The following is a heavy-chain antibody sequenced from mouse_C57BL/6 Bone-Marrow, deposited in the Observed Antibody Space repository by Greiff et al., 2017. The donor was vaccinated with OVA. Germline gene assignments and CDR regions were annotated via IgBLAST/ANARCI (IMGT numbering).Heavy chain of an antibody. CDR3: TRDQGSLLPYFDV. Sequence: EVKLVESGEGLVKPGGSLKLSCAASGFTFSSYAMSWVRQTPEKRLAWVAYISSGGDYIYYADTVKGRFTISRDNARNTLYLQMSSLKSEDTAMYYCTRDQGSLLPYFDVWGTGTTVTVSS. D-gene: IGHD1-1*01. V-gene: IGHV5-9-1*02. J-gene: IGHJ1*03. CDR2: ISSGGDYI. CDR1: GFTFSSYA.